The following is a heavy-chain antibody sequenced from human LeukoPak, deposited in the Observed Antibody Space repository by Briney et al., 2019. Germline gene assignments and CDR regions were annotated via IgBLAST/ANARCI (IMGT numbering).Heavy chain of an antibody. J-gene: IGHJ4*02. CDR3: ATNWYDSGWYYSDY. CDR2: IYSSGST. V-gene: IGHV4-4*07. D-gene: IGHD3-22*01. CDR1: GGSISSYY. Sequence: SETLSLTCTVSGGSISSYYWSWIRQPAGKGLEWIGRIYSSGSTDYNPSLKSRGTMSVDATKNQFSQKLSSFTAADTAVYYCATNWYDSGWYYSDYWGQGTLVTASS.